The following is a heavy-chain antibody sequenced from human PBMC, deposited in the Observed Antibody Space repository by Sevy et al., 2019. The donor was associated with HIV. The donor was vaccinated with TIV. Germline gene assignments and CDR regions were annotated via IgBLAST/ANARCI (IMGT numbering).Heavy chain of an antibody. V-gene: IGHV3-7*01. CDR1: GFTFSSYW. Sequence: GGSLRLSCAASGFTFSSYWMSWVRQAPGKGLEWVANIKQDGSEKYYVDSVKGRFTISRDNAKNSLYLQMNSLRAEDTAVYYCARDLRDYYDSSGVFDYWGQGTLVTVSS. CDR2: IKQDGSEK. D-gene: IGHD3-22*01. J-gene: IGHJ4*02. CDR3: ARDLRDYYDSSGVFDY.